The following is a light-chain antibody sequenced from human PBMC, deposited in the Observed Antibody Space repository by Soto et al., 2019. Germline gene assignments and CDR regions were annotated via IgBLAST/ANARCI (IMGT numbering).Light chain of an antibody. CDR2: KAS. Sequence: DIQMTQSPSTLSASVGDRVTITCRASQSINSWLAWYQQKPGKAPKILIYKASSLESGVPPRFSGSGSRTVFTLTISSLQPDDFTTYYCQQYNHYSTFGQGSKLEIK. V-gene: IGKV1-5*03. J-gene: IGKJ2*01. CDR3: QQYNHYST. CDR1: QSINSW.